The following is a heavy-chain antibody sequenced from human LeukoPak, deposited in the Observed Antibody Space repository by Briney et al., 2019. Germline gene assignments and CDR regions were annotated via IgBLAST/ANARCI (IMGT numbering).Heavy chain of an antibody. J-gene: IGHJ3*02. V-gene: IGHV3-9*01. CDR3: GGYYDSSASGAFDI. CDR2: ISWNSGSI. D-gene: IGHD3-22*01. CDR1: GFTFDDYA. Sequence: GRSLRLSCAASGFTFDDYAMHWVRQAPGKGLEWVSGISWNSGSIGYADSVKGRFTISRDNAKNPLYLQMNSLRAEDTALYYCGGYYDSSASGAFDIWGQGTMVTVSS.